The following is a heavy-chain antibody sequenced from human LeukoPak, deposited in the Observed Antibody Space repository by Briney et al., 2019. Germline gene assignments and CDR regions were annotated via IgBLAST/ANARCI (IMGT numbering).Heavy chain of an antibody. CDR3: ARDYYGSGSYSGWFDP. V-gene: IGHV1-18*01. CDR2: ISAYNGNT. Sequence: SVKVSCKASGYTFTSYGISWVRQAPGQGLEWMGWISAYNGNTNYAQKLQGRVTMTTDTSTSTAYVELRSLRSDDTAVYYCARDYYGSGSYSGWFDPWGQGTLVTVSS. J-gene: IGHJ5*02. CDR1: GYTFTSYG. D-gene: IGHD3-10*01.